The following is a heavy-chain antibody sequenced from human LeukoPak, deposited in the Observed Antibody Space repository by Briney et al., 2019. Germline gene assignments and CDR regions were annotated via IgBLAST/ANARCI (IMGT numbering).Heavy chain of an antibody. CDR3: ARVDPGVVVTPRWYFDL. V-gene: IGHV4-30-4*08. J-gene: IGHJ2*01. CDR1: GGSISSSSYY. CDR2: IYYSGST. Sequence: PSETLSLTCTVSGGSISSSSYYWGWIRQPPGKGLEWIGYIYYSGSTYYNPSLKSRVTISVDTSKNQFSLKLSSVTAADTAVYYCARVDPGVVVTPRWYFDLWGRGTLVTVSS. D-gene: IGHD3-22*01.